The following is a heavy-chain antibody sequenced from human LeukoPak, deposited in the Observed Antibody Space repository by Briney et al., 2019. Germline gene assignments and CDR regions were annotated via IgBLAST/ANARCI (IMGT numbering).Heavy chain of an antibody. J-gene: IGHJ4*02. D-gene: IGHD1-26*01. CDR3: AGDSDKWELLYYFDY. CDR2: INAGNGNT. CDR1: GYTFTSYA. Sequence: ASVKVSCKASGYTFTSYAMHWVRQAPGQRLEWMGWINAGNGNTKYSQKFQGRVTITRDTSASTAYMELSSLRSEDTAVYYCAGDSDKWELLYYFDYWGQGTLVTVSS. V-gene: IGHV1-3*01.